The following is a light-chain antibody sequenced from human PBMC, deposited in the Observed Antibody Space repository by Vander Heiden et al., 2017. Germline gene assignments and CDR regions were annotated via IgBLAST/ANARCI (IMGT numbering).Light chain of an antibody. CDR2: GNS. V-gene: IGLV1-40*01. CDR3: QSYDSSLSGVV. J-gene: IGLJ2*01. Sequence: QSVLTQPPSVSGAPGQRVTISCPGRSSNIGAGYDVHWYQPLPGTAPKLLIYGNSNRPSGVPDRFSGSKSGTSASLAITGLQAEDEADYYCQSYDSSLSGVVFGGGTKLTVL. CDR1: SSNIGAGYD.